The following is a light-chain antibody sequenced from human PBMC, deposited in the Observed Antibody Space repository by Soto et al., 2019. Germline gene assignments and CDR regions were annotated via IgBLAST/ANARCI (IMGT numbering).Light chain of an antibody. CDR1: SSDVRSFDV. CDR2: AGN. J-gene: IGLJ1*01. CDR3: CSYAGSTYV. V-gene: IGLV2-23*01. Sequence: QSFLIHSASGSEYPGKSLAIACDGHSSDVRSFDVVSWYQQHPGKAPTLIIYAGNRRPSGVSSRFSGSQSDKTPSLTISGLQGEDEADYYCCSYAGSTYVFGSGAKVTL.